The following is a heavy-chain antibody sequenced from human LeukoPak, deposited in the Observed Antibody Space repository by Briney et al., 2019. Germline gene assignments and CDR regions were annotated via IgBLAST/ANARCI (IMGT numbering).Heavy chain of an antibody. CDR1: GGSFSGYY. J-gene: IGHJ4*02. V-gene: IGHV4-34*01. CDR3: ARGPGATSPPFDY. D-gene: IGHD5-24*01. Sequence: SETLSLTCAVYGGSFSGYYWSWIRQPPGKGLEWIGEINHSGSTNYNPSLKSRVTISVDTSKNQFSLKLSSVTAADTAVYYCARGPGATSPPFDYWGQGTLVTVSS. CDR2: INHSGST.